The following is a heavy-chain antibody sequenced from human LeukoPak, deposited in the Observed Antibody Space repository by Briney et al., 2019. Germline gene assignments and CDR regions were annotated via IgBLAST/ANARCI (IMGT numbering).Heavy chain of an antibody. Sequence: PGVSLRLSCAASGFTFSSCAMIWVRQAPGKGLEWVSASSGCCGSTYYADSVKGRFTISRDNSKNTLSLQMNSLRAEDTAVYYCAKDWVTAYNDVDYWGQGTLVTVSS. CDR1: GFTFSSCA. CDR3: AKDWVTAYNDVDY. CDR2: SSGCCGST. D-gene: IGHD2-21*02. V-gene: IGHV3-23*01. J-gene: IGHJ4*02.